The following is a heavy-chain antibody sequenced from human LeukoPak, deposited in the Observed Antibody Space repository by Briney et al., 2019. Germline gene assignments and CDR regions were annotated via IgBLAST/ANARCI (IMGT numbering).Heavy chain of an antibody. V-gene: IGHV1-58*02. Sequence: SVEVSCKASGFTFTSSAMQWVRQARGQRLEWIGWIVVGSGNTNYAQKFQERVTITRDMSTSTAYMELSSLRSEDTAVYYCAALTTVVTPGPTLTFDYWGQGTLVTVSS. CDR3: AALTTVVTPGPTLTFDY. J-gene: IGHJ4*02. CDR1: GFTFTSSA. D-gene: IGHD4-23*01. CDR2: IVVGSGNT.